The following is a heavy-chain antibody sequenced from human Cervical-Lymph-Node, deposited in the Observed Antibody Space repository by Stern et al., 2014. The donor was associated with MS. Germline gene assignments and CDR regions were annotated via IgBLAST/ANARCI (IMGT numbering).Heavy chain of an antibody. CDR3: AKAVPNHDAFDI. CDR2: IIPIYAPA. CDR1: GDTFSNFA. Sequence: VQLVESGAEVKRPGSSVKVSCKTSGDTFSNFAINWVRQAPGQGLEWTGGIIPIYAPASYAQKFRGRVTITADESTDTVFMELNSLRSEDTAVYYCAKAVPNHDAFDIWGQGTMVTVSS. J-gene: IGHJ3*02. D-gene: IGHD1-14*01. V-gene: IGHV1-69*01.